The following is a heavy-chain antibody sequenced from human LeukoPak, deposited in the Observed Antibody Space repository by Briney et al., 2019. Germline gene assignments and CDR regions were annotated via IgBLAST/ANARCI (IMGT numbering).Heavy chain of an antibody. D-gene: IGHD2-15*01. CDR2: IYYSGST. J-gene: IGHJ4*02. V-gene: IGHV4-31*03. Sequence: SQTLSLTCTVSGGSISSGGYYWSWIRQHPGKGLEWIGYIYYSGSTYYNPSLKSRVTISVDTSKNQFSLKLSSVTAADTAVYYCARVNLGYCSGGSCSPRFDYWGQGTLVTVSS. CDR3: ARVNLGYCSGGSCSPRFDY. CDR1: GGSISSGGYY.